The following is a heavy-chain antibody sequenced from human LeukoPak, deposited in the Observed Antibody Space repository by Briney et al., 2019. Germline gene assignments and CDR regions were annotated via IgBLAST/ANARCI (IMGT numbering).Heavy chain of an antibody. CDR1: GGSISSYY. Sequence: SETLSLTCTVSGGSISSYYWSWIRQPPGKGLEWIGYIYYSGSTNYNPSLKSRVTISVDTSKNQFSLKLSSVTAADTAVYYCARQEDLCWFDPWGQGTLVTVSS. V-gene: IGHV4-59*08. CDR3: ARQEDLCWFDP. CDR2: IYYSGST. J-gene: IGHJ5*02.